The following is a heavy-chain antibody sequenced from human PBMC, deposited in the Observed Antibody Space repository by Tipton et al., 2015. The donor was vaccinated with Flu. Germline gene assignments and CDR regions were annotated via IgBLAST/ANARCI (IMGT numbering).Heavy chain of an antibody. CDR1: GGSISSSSHY. CDR2: IYTSGST. D-gene: IGHD4-17*01. Sequence: TLSLTCTVSGGSISSSSHYWTWIRQPAGKGLEWIGQIYTSGSTKYNPSLKIRVTMSLDTSKNQFSLKMSSVTAADTAMYYCARDYGDLNWFDPWGQGTLVTVSS. V-gene: IGHV4-61*09. CDR3: ARDYGDLNWFDP. J-gene: IGHJ5*02.